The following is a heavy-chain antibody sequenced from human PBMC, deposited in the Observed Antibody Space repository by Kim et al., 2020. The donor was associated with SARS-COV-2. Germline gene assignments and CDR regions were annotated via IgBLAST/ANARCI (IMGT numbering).Heavy chain of an antibody. J-gene: IGHJ6*03. CDR3: AREKTFGATRPGRYYYYMDV. D-gene: IGHD1-26*01. V-gene: IGHV1-2*06. CDR2: INPNSGGT. CDR1: GYTFTGYY. Sequence: ASVKVSCKASGYTFTGYYMHWVRQAPGQGLEWMGRINPNSGGTNYAQKFQGRVTMTRDTSISTAYMELSRLRSDDTAVYYCAREKTFGATRPGRYYYYMDVWGKGTTVTVSS.